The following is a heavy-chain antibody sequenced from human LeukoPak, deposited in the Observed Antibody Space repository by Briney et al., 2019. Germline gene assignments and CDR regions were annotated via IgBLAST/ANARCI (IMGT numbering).Heavy chain of an antibody. D-gene: IGHD1-26*01. V-gene: IGHV3-48*01. CDR1: GFTFSSYS. J-gene: IGHJ4*02. CDR2: ISSSSSTI. CDR3: AREFDGSASGAGY. Sequence: PGGSLRLSCAASGFTFSSYSMNWVRQAPGKGLEWVSYISSSSSTIYYADSVKGRFTISRDNAKNSLYLQMNSLRAEDTAVYYCAREFDGSASGAGYWGQGTLVTVSS.